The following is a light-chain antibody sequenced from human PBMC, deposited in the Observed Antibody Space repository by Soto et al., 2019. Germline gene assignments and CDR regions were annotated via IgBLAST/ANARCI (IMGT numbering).Light chain of an antibody. CDR1: SSDVGSYNL. CDR2: EVS. J-gene: IGLJ1*01. CDR3: CSYAGSSTYV. Sequence: QSALTQPASVSGSPGQSITISCTGTSSDVGSYNLVSWYQQHPGKAPTLMIYEVSKRPSGVSNRFSGSKSGNTASLTISGLQAEDEADYYCCSYAGSSTYVFGTGTQLTVL. V-gene: IGLV2-23*02.